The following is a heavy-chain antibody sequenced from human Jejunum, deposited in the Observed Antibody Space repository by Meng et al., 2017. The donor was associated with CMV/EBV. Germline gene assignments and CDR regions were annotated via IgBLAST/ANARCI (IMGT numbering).Heavy chain of an antibody. V-gene: IGHV4-30-4*08. CDR2: IHDTGST. D-gene: IGHD3-3*01. CDR3: ARGSIFVSFDS. J-gene: IGHJ4*02. Sequence: RGWGQGAVKHSQTPPPTRFGSGGTMGSGDYYGSQRRQPPGKGLEWIGYIHDTGSTYYNPSLKSRVDISLGTSKNQFSLTLNSVTAEDTAVYFCARGSIFVSFDSWGQGTLVTVSS. CDR1: GGTMGSGDYY.